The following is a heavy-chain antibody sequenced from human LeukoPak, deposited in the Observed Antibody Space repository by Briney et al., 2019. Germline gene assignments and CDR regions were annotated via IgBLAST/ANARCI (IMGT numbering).Heavy chain of an antibody. CDR3: AGFKSGTYYFDN. Sequence: SETLSLTCAVSDYSVSSDYSWAWIRQPPGKGLEWIGSIYHSGNNYYNPSLKSRVTMSPDTSNNQISLNLTSVTASDTAAYFCAGFKSGTYYFDNWGQGTLVTVSS. J-gene: IGHJ4*02. V-gene: IGHV4-38-2*01. CDR2: IYHSGNN. CDR1: DYSVSSDYS. D-gene: IGHD1-26*01.